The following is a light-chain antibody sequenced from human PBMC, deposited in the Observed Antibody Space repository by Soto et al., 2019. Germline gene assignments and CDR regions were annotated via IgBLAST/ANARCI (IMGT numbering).Light chain of an antibody. Sequence: EIVLTQSPGTLSLSPGERATLSCRASQSVSSSYLAWFQQKPGQAPRLLIYGASSRATGIPDRFSGSGSGTDFTLTISRLEPEDLAVFYCQQYASSPHTFGQGTKLEIK. V-gene: IGKV3-20*01. CDR1: QSVSSSY. CDR2: GAS. J-gene: IGKJ2*01. CDR3: QQYASSPHT.